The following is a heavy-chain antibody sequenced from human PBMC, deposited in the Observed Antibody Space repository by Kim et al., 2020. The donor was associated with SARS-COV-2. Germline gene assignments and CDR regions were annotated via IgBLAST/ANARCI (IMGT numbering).Heavy chain of an antibody. V-gene: IGHV5-51*01. CDR3: ARRRNSLNSFDV. CDR1: GYNFPNYW. CDR2: IYPGDPDA. J-gene: IGHJ3*01. Sequence: GESLKISCTGSGYNFPNYWVGWVRQMPGKGLEWMGIIYPGDPDAIYRPSFQDQVTISVDRSISTAYLQWSSLKATDTAIYYCARRRNSLNSFDVWGQGTMVTVSS. D-gene: IGHD6-13*01.